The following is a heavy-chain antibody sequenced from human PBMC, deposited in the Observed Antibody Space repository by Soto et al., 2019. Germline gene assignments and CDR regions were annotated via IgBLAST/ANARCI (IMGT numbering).Heavy chain of an antibody. Sequence: XESLNISCKGSGYTFTNYWIGWVRQMPGKGLEWMGIIYPGDSDTSYSPSFQGQVTISADKSISTAYLQWSSLKASDTAMYYCARLNYNILTGDRGSWFDHWGQGTLVTVSS. V-gene: IGHV5-51*01. CDR1: GYTFTNYW. J-gene: IGHJ5*02. D-gene: IGHD3-9*01. CDR3: ARLNYNILTGDRGSWFDH. CDR2: IYPGDSDT.